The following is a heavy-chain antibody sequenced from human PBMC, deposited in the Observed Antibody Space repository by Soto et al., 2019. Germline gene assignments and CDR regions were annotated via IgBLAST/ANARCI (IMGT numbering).Heavy chain of an antibody. D-gene: IGHD2-15*01. Sequence: SETLSLTCAVYGGSFSGYYWSWIRQPPGKGLEWIGEINHSGSTNYNPSLKSRVTISVDTSKNQFSLKLSSVTAADTAVYYCARVIRYCSGGSCQYFDYWGQGTLVTVS. V-gene: IGHV4-34*01. CDR2: INHSGST. J-gene: IGHJ4*02. CDR1: GGSFSGYY. CDR3: ARVIRYCSGGSCQYFDY.